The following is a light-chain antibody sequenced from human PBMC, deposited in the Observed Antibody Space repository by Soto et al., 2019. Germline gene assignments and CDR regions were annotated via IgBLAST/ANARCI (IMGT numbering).Light chain of an antibody. J-gene: IGKJ1*01. V-gene: IGKV3-15*01. CDR3: QHYNEWPPWT. CDR2: GAS. CDR1: QSVSSSY. Sequence: EIVLTQSPGTLSSSPGERATLSCRASQSVSSSYLAWYQQKPGQAPRLLIYGASTRATGIPAGLSGSGSGTEFTLTISSLQSEDFAVYYCQHYNEWPPWTFGQGTKVDIK.